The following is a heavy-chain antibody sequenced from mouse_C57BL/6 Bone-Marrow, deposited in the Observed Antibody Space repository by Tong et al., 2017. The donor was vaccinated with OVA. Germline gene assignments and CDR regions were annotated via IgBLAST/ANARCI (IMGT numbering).Heavy chain of an antibody. V-gene: IGHV5-12-1*01. CDR2: ISSGGGST. Sequence: TSGFTFSSYAMSWVRQTPEKRLEWVAYISSGGGSTYYPDTVKGRFNISRDNPKNTVFMQITSLRSEETAMYYLARSREYYFDYWGQGTTLTVSS. CDR1: GFTFSSYA. J-gene: IGHJ2*01. CDR3: ARSREYYFDY.